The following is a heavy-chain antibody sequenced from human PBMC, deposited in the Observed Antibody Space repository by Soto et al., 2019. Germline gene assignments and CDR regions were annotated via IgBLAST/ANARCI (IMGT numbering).Heavy chain of an antibody. J-gene: IGHJ6*02. Sequence: EVQLVESGGGLVQPGRSLRLSCAASGFTFADYSMHWVRQAPGKGLEWVSGISFYSGSIGYADSVKGRFTIPRDNAKNSLYLQMNSLRTEDTALYYCAKSTGGTANGMDVWGQGTTVTVSS. CDR2: ISFYSGSI. V-gene: IGHV3-9*01. D-gene: IGHD2-8*02. CDR1: GFTFADYS. CDR3: AKSTGGTANGMDV.